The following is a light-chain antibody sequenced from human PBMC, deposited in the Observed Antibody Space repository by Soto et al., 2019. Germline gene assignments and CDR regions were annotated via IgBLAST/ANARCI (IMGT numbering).Light chain of an antibody. J-gene: IGKJ2*01. CDR3: QQYYSSPYT. CDR1: QSVLYSSNNKNY. V-gene: IGKV4-1*01. Sequence: DIVMTQSPDSLAVSLGERATINCKSSQSVLYSSNNKNYLAWYQQKPGQPPKLLIYWASTRASGVPDRFSGSGSGTDFTLTISSLQAEDVAVYYGQQYYSSPYTFGQGTKLEIK. CDR2: WAS.